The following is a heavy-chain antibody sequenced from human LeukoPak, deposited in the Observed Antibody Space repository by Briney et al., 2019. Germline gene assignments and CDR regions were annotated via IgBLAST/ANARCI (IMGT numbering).Heavy chain of an antibody. CDR3: ARERFTGTTSY. J-gene: IGHJ4*02. Sequence: SETLSLTCNVSGGSISSGGYYWSWIRQHPGKGLEWIGYICYSGSTYYNPSLKSRVTISVDTSKNQFSLKLSSVTAADTAVYYCARERFTGTTSYWGQGTLVTVSS. V-gene: IGHV4-31*03. CDR2: ICYSGST. CDR1: GGSISSGGYY. D-gene: IGHD1-1*01.